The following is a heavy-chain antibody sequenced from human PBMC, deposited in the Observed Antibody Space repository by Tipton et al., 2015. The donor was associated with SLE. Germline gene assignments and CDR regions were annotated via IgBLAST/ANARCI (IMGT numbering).Heavy chain of an antibody. Sequence: TLSLTCTVSGGSISSTTYYWGWMRQRPEKGLEWIGSVYYSGSTYYNPSFNSRVTISVDTSKNQFSLKLSSVTAADTSVYYCARHRRLGGGLGPWRQGTRVTVSS. D-gene: IGHD2-15*01. CDR2: VYYSGST. J-gene: IGHJ5*02. CDR3: ARHRRLGGGLGP. V-gene: IGHV4-39*01. CDR1: GGSISSTTYY.